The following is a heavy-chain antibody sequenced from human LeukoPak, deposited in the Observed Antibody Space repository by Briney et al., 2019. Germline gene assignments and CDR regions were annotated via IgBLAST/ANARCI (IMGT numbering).Heavy chain of an antibody. CDR2: ITSSSTTI. J-gene: IGHJ6*01. D-gene: IGHD2-21*01. CDR3: TRPNTRGEYGMDV. V-gene: IGHV3-48*02. CDR1: GFTFSSYS. Sequence: GGSLRLSCVASGFTFSSYSMNWVRQAPGKGLEWVSYITSSSTTIYYADSVKGRFTISRDNAKNSLYLQMDSLRDDDTAVYYCTRPNTRGEYGMDVWGQGTTVTVYS.